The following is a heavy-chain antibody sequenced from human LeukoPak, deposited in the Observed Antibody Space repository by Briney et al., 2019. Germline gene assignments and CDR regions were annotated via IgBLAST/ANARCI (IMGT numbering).Heavy chain of an antibody. J-gene: IGHJ4*02. V-gene: IGHV4-39*01. CDR1: GDSVSSSDYY. CDR3: ATHANTTLTYFDP. D-gene: IGHD2/OR15-2a*01. Sequence: KSSETLSLTCTVSGDSVSSSDYYCDWLRQPPGNGLGWIGNIYDSGKIHYKPSLRSRVTISVDTSKNQYYFKLAYVTAADTAAYYCATHANTTLTYFDPWGQGTLVTVSS. CDR2: IYDSGKI.